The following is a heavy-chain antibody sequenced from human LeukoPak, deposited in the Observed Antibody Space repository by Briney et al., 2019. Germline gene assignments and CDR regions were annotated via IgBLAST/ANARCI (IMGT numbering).Heavy chain of an antibody. Sequence: ASVKVSCKASGYTFTSYGISWVRQAPGQGLEWMGRVNPNSGVPNYAQKFQGRVTMTRDTAISTFYMELSSLRSDDTAVYFCAREVGYSSSYYGRFDPWGQGTLVIVSS. CDR1: GYTFTSYG. J-gene: IGHJ5*02. D-gene: IGHD2-2*01. V-gene: IGHV1-2*06. CDR2: VNPNSGVP. CDR3: AREVGYSSSYYGRFDP.